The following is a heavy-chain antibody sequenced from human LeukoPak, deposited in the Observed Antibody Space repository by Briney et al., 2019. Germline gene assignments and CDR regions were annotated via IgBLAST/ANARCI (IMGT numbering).Heavy chain of an antibody. V-gene: IGHV3-23*01. D-gene: IGHD4-17*01. CDR2: ISGSGGST. CDR3: AKENYGDYVP. CDR1: GGSFSGYY. J-gene: IGHJ5*02. Sequence: ETLSLTCAVYGGSFSGYYWSWIRQAPGKGLEWVSAISGSGGSTYYADSVKGRFTISRDNSKNALYLQMNSLRAEDTAVYYCAKENYGDYVPWGQGTLVTVSS.